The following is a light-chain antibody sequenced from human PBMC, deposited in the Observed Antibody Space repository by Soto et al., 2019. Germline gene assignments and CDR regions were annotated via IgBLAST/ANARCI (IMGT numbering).Light chain of an antibody. V-gene: IGKV3-20*01. Sequence: EIVLTQSPGTLSLSPGERATLSCRASQSVSRSYLAWYQQKPGQPPRLLIYGASNRATGIPDRFSGSGSGTDFTLTIGRLVPEDFAVYYCQQYATSPPTFGGGTKEEIK. J-gene: IGKJ4*01. CDR2: GAS. CDR1: QSVSRSY. CDR3: QQYATSPPT.